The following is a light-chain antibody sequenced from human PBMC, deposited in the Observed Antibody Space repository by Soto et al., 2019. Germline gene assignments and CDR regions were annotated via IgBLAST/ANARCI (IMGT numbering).Light chain of an antibody. CDR3: LQYSSHSGT. CDR1: RGISDW. Sequence: DIQMTQSPSSLSPSVGDRVTITCRASRGISDWMAWYQQKPGTAHEHLIFDASNLKSGVSARVSDSGSGTELSLTISRLQPEDGATYNCLQYSSHSGTCGQGTKVDIK. J-gene: IGKJ1*01. CDR2: DAS. V-gene: IGKV1-5*01.